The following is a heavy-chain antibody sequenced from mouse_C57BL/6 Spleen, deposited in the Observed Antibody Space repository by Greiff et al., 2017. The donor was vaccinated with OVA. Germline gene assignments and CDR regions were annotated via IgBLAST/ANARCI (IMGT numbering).Heavy chain of an antibody. CDR1: GFTFSSYA. CDR3: ARGGKLSFAY. Sequence: DVKLVESGGGLVKPGGSLKLSCAASGFTFSSYAMSWVRQTPEKRLEWVATISDGGSYTYYPDNVKGRFTISRDNAKNNLYLQMSHLKSEDTAMYYCARGGKLSFAYWGQGTLVTVSA. J-gene: IGHJ3*01. CDR2: ISDGGSYT. V-gene: IGHV5-4*03.